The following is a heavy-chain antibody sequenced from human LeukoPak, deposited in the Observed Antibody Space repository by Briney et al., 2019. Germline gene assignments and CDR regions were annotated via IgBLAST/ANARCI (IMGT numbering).Heavy chain of an antibody. V-gene: IGHV3-30-3*01. CDR2: ISYDGSNK. D-gene: IGHD5/OR15-5a*01. Sequence: GGALRLSCGASGFTFSSYAMHWVRQAPGKGREWVAVISYDGSNKYYADSVKGRFTISRDNSKNTLYLQMNSLRAEDTAVYYCARDPPYSILSGYYYYGMDVWGQGTTVTVSS. CDR3: ARDPPYSILSGYYYYGMDV. J-gene: IGHJ6*02. CDR1: GFTFSSYA.